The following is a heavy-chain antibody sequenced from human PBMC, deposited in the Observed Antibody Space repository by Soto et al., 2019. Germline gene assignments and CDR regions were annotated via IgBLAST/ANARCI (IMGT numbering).Heavy chain of an antibody. V-gene: IGHV5-10-1*01. CDR2: IDPGDSSA. D-gene: IGHD2-2*01. J-gene: IGHJ4*02. CDR1: GYTFFSFW. CDR3: ARRYCSRADCYSDS. Sequence: GESLKISCHGSGYTFFSFWIVWVRQVPGQGLEWVGRIDPGDSSATYSPTFHGYVTISADRSTRSAYLQWRSLRASDTAIYFCARRYCSRADCYSDSWGQGSRVTV.